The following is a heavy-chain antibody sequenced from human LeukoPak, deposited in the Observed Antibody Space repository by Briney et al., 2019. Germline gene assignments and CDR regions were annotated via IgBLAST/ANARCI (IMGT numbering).Heavy chain of an antibody. D-gene: IGHD3-10*01. V-gene: IGHV3-23*01. J-gene: IGHJ3*01. CDR2: ISGSGADT. CDR3: AKEANYYVSGSYFSL. CDR1: GFTFSSYA. Sequence: GGSLRLSCAASGFTFSSYAVSWVRQAPGKGLKWVADISGSGADTYYADSVKGRFTISRDNSKNTLYLQMNSLRAEDTAVYHCAKEANYYVSGSYFSLWGQGTKVTVSS.